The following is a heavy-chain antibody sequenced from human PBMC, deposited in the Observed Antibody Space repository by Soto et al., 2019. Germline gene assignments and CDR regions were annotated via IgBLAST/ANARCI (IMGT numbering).Heavy chain of an antibody. J-gene: IGHJ5*02. CDR3: VMHGGVCVDT. D-gene: IGHD2-8*02. V-gene: IGHV4-4*02. CDR1: SGSISSGTW. Sequence: QVQLQESGPGLVKPSGTISLTCVVSSGSISSGTWWSWVRQPPGKGLEWIGQVADTGSTIYDPSLRSRVSISIDKAKSQFSLSLSAVTPADTALYYWVMHGGVCVDTWGQGTLVTVSA. CDR2: VADTGST.